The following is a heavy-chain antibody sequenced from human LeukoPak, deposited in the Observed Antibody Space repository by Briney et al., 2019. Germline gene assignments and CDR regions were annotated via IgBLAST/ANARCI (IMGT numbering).Heavy chain of an antibody. CDR3: ARHDGYCSGGSCYSNAFDI. Sequence: SETLSLTCTVSGGSISSYYWSWIRQPAGKGLEWIGRIYTSGSTNYNPSLKSRVTMSVDTSKNQFSLKLSSVTAADTAVYYCARHDGYCSGGSCYSNAFDIWGQGTMVTVSS. J-gene: IGHJ3*02. D-gene: IGHD2-15*01. V-gene: IGHV4-4*07. CDR1: GGSISSYY. CDR2: IYTSGST.